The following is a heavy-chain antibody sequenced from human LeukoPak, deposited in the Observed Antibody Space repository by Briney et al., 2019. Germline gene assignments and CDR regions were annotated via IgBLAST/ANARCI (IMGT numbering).Heavy chain of an antibody. J-gene: IGHJ6*02. V-gene: IGHV3-48*02. CDR2: ISSTSGTI. CDR1: GFIFRSHT. Sequence: GGSLRLSCAASGFIFRSHTMNWVRQGPGKGLEWGSYISSTSGTIYYADSVKGRFTISRDNAKNSLYLQMNSLRDEDTAVYYCARDYYGMDVWGQGTTVTVSS. CDR3: ARDYYGMDV.